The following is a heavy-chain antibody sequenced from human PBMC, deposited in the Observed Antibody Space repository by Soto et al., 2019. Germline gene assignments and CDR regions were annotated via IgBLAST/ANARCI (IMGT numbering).Heavy chain of an antibody. CDR3: ARLMVRGVIIIYDAFDI. CDR2: IYPGDSDT. D-gene: IGHD3-10*01. V-gene: IGHV5-51*01. Sequence: GESLKISCKGSGYSFTSYWIGWVRQMPGKGLEWMGIIYPGDSDTRYSPSFQGQVTISADKSISTAYLQWSSLKASDTAMYYCARLMVRGVIIIYDAFDIWGQGTMVTVSS. CDR1: GYSFTSYW. J-gene: IGHJ3*02.